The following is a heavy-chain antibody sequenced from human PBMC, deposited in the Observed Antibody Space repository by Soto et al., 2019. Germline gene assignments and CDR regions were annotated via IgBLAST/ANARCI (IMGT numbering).Heavy chain of an antibody. CDR2: FDADNGDT. CDR1: GYTLTELS. D-gene: IGHD6-13*01. V-gene: IGHV1-24*01. J-gene: IGHJ5*02. CDR3: ARSVAAAAGGRWFEH. Sequence: ASLKVSCQVSGYTLTELSMHWVRQAPGKGLEWMGGFDADNGDTKHAQKFQGRVTITKDTSADTAYMELSSLRSEDTAVYYCARSVAAAAGGRWFEHWGHGTLVTVSS.